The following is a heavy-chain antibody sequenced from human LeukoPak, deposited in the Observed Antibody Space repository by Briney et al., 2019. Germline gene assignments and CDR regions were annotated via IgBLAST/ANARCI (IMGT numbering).Heavy chain of an antibody. V-gene: IGHV3-30*18. Sequence: PGRSLRLSCAASGFTFSSYGMHWVRQAPGKGLEWVAVISYDGSNKYYADSVKGRFTISRDNSKNTLYLQMNSLRAEDTAVYYCAKGIRGYSYGLGAFDIWGQGTMVTVSS. D-gene: IGHD5-18*01. CDR1: GFTFSSYG. CDR2: ISYDGSNK. J-gene: IGHJ3*02. CDR3: AKGIRGYSYGLGAFDI.